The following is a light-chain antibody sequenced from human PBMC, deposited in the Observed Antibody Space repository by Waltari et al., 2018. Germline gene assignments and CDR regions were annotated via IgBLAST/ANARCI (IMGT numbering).Light chain of an antibody. CDR2: DVS. CDR3: GSSARGNTCVV. V-gene: IGLV2-14*01. Sequence: QSALTQPASVSGSPGQSISLSCTGTSSDIGGNNHVSWYQQHPGKAPKLLIYDVSDPPAGIGNRFSGSKSDNTASLTISGLQAEEEADYYCGSSARGNTCVVFGGGTRLTVL. CDR1: SSDIGGNNH. J-gene: IGLJ2*01.